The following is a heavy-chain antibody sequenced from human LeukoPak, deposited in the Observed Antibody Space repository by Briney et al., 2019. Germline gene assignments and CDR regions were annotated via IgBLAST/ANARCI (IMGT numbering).Heavy chain of an antibody. CDR1: GGSISSSSYY. D-gene: IGHD6-19*01. CDR3: ARETSSGWTSLFDY. Sequence: SETLSLTCTVSGGSISSSSYYWGWIRQPPGKGLEWIGSIYYSGSTYYNPSFKSRVTISVDTSKNQFSLKLSSVTAADTAVYYCARETSSGWTSLFDYWGQGTLVTVSS. CDR2: IYYSGST. J-gene: IGHJ4*02. V-gene: IGHV4-39*07.